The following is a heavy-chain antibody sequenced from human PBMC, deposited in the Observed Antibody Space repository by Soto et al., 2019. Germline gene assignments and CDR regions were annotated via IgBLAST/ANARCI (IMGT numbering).Heavy chain of an antibody. CDR3: AKDATRTSGWYYFDY. CDR1: GFAFGNFA. J-gene: IGHJ4*02. CDR2: IDYSGGTT. D-gene: IGHD6-19*01. Sequence: GGSLRLSCAGSGFAFGNFALTWVRQAPGKGLEWVSVIDYSGGTTYYTDSVKGRFSISRDNSKKMLYLQMNSLRAEDTAVYYCAKDATRTSGWYYFDYWGQGALVTVSS. V-gene: IGHV3-23*01.